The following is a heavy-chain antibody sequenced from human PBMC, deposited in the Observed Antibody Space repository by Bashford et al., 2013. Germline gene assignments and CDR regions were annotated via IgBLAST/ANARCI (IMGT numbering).Heavy chain of an antibody. V-gene: IGHV1-69*06. CDR3: ARDGPAELTGSDGMDG. CDR2: IIPIFGTA. Sequence: SVKGSPARASGGTFSSYAISWVRQAPGQGLEWMGGIIPIFGTANYAQKFQGRVTITADKSTSTAYMELSSLRSEDTAVYYCARDGPAELTGSDGMDGLGPRDHGSPSP. CDR1: GGTFSSYA. D-gene: IGHD1-14*01. J-gene: IGHJ6*02.